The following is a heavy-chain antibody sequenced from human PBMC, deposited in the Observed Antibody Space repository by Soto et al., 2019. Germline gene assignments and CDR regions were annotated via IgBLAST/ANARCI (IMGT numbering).Heavy chain of an antibody. CDR3: ARGGGGYYMDV. J-gene: IGHJ6*03. V-gene: IGHV4-34*01. D-gene: IGHD3-10*01. CDR2: INPSGST. CDR1: GGSFSAYS. Sequence: SETLSLTCAVYGGSFSAYSWSWVRQPPGKGLEWIGEINPSGSTNYNPSLKSRVTISVDTSKNQFSLKLSSVTAADTAVYYCARGGGGYYMDVWGKGTTVTVSS.